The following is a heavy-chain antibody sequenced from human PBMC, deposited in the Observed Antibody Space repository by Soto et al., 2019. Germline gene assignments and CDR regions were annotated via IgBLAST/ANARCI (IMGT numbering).Heavy chain of an antibody. J-gene: IGHJ4*02. CDR1: GLTLSDHY. Sequence: GGSLRLSCAGSGLTLSDHYIDWVRQAPGKGLEWVGRSRDKPQGYSTAYAASVKGRFTTSRDESKNSAYLQMNSLKTEDTAVYYCVRATYFPDSSGYTRCLDCWGQGTLVTVSS. V-gene: IGHV3-72*01. CDR2: SRDKPQGYST. CDR3: VRATYFPDSSGYTRCLDC. D-gene: IGHD3-22*01.